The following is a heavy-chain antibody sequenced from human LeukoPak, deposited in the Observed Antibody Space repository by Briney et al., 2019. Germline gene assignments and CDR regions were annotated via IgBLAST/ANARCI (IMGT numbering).Heavy chain of an antibody. Sequence: GASVKVSCKASGYTFTSYGISWVRQAPGQGLEWMGWISAYNGNTNYAQKLQGRVTMTTDTSTSTAYMELRSLRSDDTAVYYCAKEGSIYNWNDFGRISYMDVWGKGTTVTVSS. J-gene: IGHJ6*03. V-gene: IGHV1-18*01. CDR1: GYTFTSYG. CDR2: ISAYNGNT. CDR3: AKEGSIYNWNDFGRISYMDV. D-gene: IGHD1-20*01.